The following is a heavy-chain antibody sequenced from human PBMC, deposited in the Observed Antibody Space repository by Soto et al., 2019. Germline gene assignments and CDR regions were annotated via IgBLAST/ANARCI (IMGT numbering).Heavy chain of an antibody. J-gene: IGHJ3*02. CDR2: IYYSGST. CDR3: ASQDSPTDAFDI. CDR1: GGSISSGGYY. D-gene: IGHD2-15*01. V-gene: IGHV4-31*03. Sequence: SETLSLTCTVSGGSISSGGYYWSWIRQHPGKGLEWIGYIYYSGSTYYNPSLKSRDTKSVDTSKNQFSMKLSSVTAADTAVYYCASQDSPTDAFDIWGQGTMVTVSS.